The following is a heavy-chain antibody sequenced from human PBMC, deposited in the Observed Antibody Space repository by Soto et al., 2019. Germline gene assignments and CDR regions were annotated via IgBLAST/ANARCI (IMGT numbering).Heavy chain of an antibody. CDR2: ISSSSSYT. CDR1: GFTFSDYY. CDR3: AREWGAAMVKYFAY. D-gene: IGHD5-18*01. Sequence: QVQLVESGGGLVKPGGSLRLSCAASGFTFSDYYMSWIRQAPGKGLEWVSYISSSSSYTNYADSVKGRFTISRDNAKNSLYLQMNCLRAEDTAVYYCAREWGAAMVKYFAYWGQGTLVTVSS. J-gene: IGHJ4*02. V-gene: IGHV3-11*05.